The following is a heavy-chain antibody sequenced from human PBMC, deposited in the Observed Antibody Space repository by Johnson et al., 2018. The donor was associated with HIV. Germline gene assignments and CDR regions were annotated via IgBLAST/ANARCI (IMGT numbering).Heavy chain of an antibody. CDR1: GFTFSSYA. J-gene: IGHJ3*02. V-gene: IGHV3-23*04. CDR2: ISGSGGST. Sequence: VQLVESGGGLVQPGGSLRLSCAASGFTFSSYAMSWVRQAPGKGLEWVSAISGSGGSTYYADSVNGRFTISRDNANNTLYLQMDSLGAEDTAVYYCARVQLLSDDVFNIWGQGTMVTVCS. D-gene: IGHD3-10*01. CDR3: ARVQLLSDDVFNI.